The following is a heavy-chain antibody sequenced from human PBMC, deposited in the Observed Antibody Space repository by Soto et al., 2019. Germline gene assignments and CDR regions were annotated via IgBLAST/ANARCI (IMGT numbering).Heavy chain of an antibody. J-gene: IGHJ4*02. CDR1: GYTFTSYY. D-gene: IGHD3-22*01. CDR2: INPSGGST. Sequence: GASVKVSCKASGYTFTSYYMHWVRQAPGQGLEWMGIINPSGGSTSYAQKFQGRVTMTRDTSTSTVYMELSSLRSEDTAVYYCARDPTYYYDSSGPMFDYWGQGTLVTVSS. CDR3: ARDPTYYYDSSGPMFDY. V-gene: IGHV1-46*01.